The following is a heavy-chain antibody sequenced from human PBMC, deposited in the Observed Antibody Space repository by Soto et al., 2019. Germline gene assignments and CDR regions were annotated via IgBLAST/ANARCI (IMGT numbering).Heavy chain of an antibody. D-gene: IGHD2-2*03. V-gene: IGHV5-51*01. CDR2: IYPGDSDT. J-gene: IGHJ6*02. Sequence: PGESLKISGKGLGKSFTTYGMAGVPRLPGKALEWMGIIYPGDSDTRYSPSFQGQVTISADKSISTAYLQWSSLKASDTAMYYCARHQNGCMDVWGQGTTVTVSS. CDR3: ARHQNGCMDV. CDR1: GKSFTTYG.